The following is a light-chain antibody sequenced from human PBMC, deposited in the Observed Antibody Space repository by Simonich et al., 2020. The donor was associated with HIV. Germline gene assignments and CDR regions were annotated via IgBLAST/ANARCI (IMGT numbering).Light chain of an antibody. CDR3: QQYNSYTWT. V-gene: IGKV1-5*03. CDR2: KAS. J-gene: IGKJ1*01. CDR1: QSINSW. Sequence: DIQMTQSPSTLSASVGDSLTITCRASQSINSWLAWYQQKSGKAPKLLIYKASSLKSGVPSRFSGSGSGTEFTLTISSLQPDDFATYFCQQYNSYTWTFGQGSKVEIK.